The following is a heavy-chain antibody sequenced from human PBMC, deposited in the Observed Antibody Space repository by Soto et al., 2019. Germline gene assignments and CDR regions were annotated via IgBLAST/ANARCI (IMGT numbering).Heavy chain of an antibody. J-gene: IGHJ5*02. Sequence: EVQLVESGGDLVQPGGSLRLSCAVSGFTFSDHYMDWVRQAPGKGLEWVGRIRNIANSYTTDYAASVKGRFTISRDDSKNALYLEMISLKTEDPAMYYCARRITGSPPADGGSWGQGALVTVSS. CDR1: GFTFSDHY. CDR2: IRNIANSYTT. D-gene: IGHD1-20*01. CDR3: ARRITGSPPADGGS. V-gene: IGHV3-72*01.